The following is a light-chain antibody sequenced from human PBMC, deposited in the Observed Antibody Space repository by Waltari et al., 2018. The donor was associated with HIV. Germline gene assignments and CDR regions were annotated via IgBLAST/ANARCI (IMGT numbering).Light chain of an antibody. CDR3: QSYDRSLSASI. V-gene: IGLV1-40*01. CDR2: YKS. J-gene: IGLJ2*01. Sequence: QPVMTPPPSVSGAPGPRVTTPCTGNRSHNGANDEVRLYHQVPGTAPNVLIYYKSNWSSGGPDRFSGSRSGTSASLAITGLQADDEADYYCQSYDRSLSASIFGGGTRLTVL. CDR1: RSHNGANDE.